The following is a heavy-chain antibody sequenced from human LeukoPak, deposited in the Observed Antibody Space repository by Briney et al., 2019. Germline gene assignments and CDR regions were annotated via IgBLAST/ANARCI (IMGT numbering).Heavy chain of an antibody. J-gene: IGHJ4*02. Sequence: GASVKVSCKASGYTFTSYGISWVRQAPGQGLEWMGWISAYNGNTNYAQKLQGRVTMTTDTSTSTAYMELRSLRSDDTAVYYCARWGSGSRKTGGVIDYWGQGTLVTVSS. CDR1: GYTFTSYG. CDR2: ISAYNGNT. D-gene: IGHD3-10*01. CDR3: ARWGSGSRKTGGVIDY. V-gene: IGHV1-18*01.